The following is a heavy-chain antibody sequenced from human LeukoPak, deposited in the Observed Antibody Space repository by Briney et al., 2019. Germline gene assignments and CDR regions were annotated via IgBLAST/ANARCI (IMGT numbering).Heavy chain of an antibody. V-gene: IGHV3-33*06. Sequence: GGSLRLSCAASGFTFSSYGMHWVRQAPGKGLEWVAVIWYDGSNKYYADSVKGRFTISRDNSKNTLYLQMNSLRAEDTAVYYCTKDHPGYFDYWGQGTLVTVSS. CDR2: IWYDGSNK. CDR3: TKDHPGYFDY. CDR1: GFTFSSYG. J-gene: IGHJ4*02.